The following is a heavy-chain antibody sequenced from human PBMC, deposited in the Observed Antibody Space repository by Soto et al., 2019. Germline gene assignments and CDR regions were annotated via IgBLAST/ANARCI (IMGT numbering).Heavy chain of an antibody. CDR2: IIPIFGTA. D-gene: IGHD3-16*02. Sequence: ASVKVSCKASGGTFSSYAISWVRQAPGQGLEWMGGIIPIFGTANYAQKFQGRVTITADESTSTAYMELSSLRSEDTAVYYCAREGCRSTDNYDYVWGSYRSNNWFDPWGQGTLVTVSS. CDR1: GGTFSSYA. J-gene: IGHJ5*02. V-gene: IGHV1-69*13. CDR3: AREGCRSTDNYDYVWGSYRSNNWFDP.